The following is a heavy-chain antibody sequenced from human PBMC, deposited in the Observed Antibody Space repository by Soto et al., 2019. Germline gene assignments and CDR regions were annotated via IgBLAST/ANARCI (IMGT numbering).Heavy chain of an antibody. CDR1: GFTFSSYG. V-gene: IGHV3-33*01. D-gene: IGHD1-1*01. CDR3: ARDLSGTSTYYYYGMDV. J-gene: IGHJ6*02. CDR2: IWYDGSNK. Sequence: QVQLVESGGGVVQPGRSLRLSCAASGFTFSSYGMHWVRQAPGKGLEWVAVIWYDGSNKYYADSVKGRFTISRDNSKNTLYLQMNSLGAEDTAVYYCARDLSGTSTYYYYGMDVWGQGTTVTVSS.